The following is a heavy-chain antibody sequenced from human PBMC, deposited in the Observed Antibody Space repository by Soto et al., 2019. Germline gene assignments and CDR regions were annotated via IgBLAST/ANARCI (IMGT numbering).Heavy chain of an antibody. CDR2: ISGSGYI. D-gene: IGHD2-15*01. Sequence: GGSLRLSCAASGFTFSSYAMSWVRQAPGKGLEWVSAISGSGYIFSTDSVRGRFTISRDNAKNSVYLQINSLRAEDTAVYFCARDCSGGSCYPGMDVWGQGTTVTVSS. V-gene: IGHV3-21*01. J-gene: IGHJ6*02. CDR3: ARDCSGGSCYPGMDV. CDR1: GFTFSSYA.